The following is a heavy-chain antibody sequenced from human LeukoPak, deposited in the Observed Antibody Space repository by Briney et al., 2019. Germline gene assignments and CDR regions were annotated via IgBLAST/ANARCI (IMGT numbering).Heavy chain of an antibody. CDR1: GFTFSSYS. CDR3: ARELPAATPRAFDI. J-gene: IGHJ3*02. CDR2: ISSSSSYI. D-gene: IGHD2-2*01. V-gene: IGHV3-21*01. Sequence: GGSLRLSCAASGFTFSSYSMNWVRQAPGKGLEWVSSISSSSSYIYYADSVKGRFTISRDNAKNSLYLQMNSLRAEDTAVYYCARELPAATPRAFDIWGQGTMVTVSS.